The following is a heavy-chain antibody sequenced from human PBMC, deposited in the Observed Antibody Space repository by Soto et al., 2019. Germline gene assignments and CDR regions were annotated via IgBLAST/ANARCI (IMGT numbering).Heavy chain of an antibody. CDR3: ARVSSGYSYGYWFDP. D-gene: IGHD5-18*01. Sequence: ASVKVSCKASGYTFTGYYMHWVRQAPGQGLEWMGWINPNSGGTNYAQKFQGWVTMTRDTSISTAYMELSRLRSDDTAVYYCARVSSGYSYGYWFDPWGQGTLVTVSS. V-gene: IGHV1-2*04. J-gene: IGHJ5*02. CDR2: INPNSGGT. CDR1: GYTFTGYY.